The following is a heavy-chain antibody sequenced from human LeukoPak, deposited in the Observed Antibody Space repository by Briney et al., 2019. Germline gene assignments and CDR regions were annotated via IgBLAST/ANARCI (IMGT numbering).Heavy chain of an antibody. CDR3: ARSDGKYGDYVYRDYYYGMDV. CDR2: ISSSSSYI. D-gene: IGHD4-17*01. CDR1: GFTFSSYS. V-gene: IGHV3-21*04. Sequence: GRSLRLSCAASGFTFSSYSMTWGRQAPGPGLGWVSSISSSSSYIYYADSVKGRFTISRDNAKNSLYLQMNSLRAEDTAVYYCARSDGKYGDYVYRDYYYGMDVWGQGTTVTVSS. J-gene: IGHJ6*02.